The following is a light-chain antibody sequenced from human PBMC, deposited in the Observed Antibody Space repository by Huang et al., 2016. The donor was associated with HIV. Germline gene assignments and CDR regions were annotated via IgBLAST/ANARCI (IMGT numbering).Light chain of an antibody. CDR2: GAS. Sequence: ETVMTQSPATLSVSPGESATLSCRASQSINKNLAWYQQKPGQAPRLLIYGASTRAPGISGRFRGSGSGTEFTLTISSLQSDDFAVYYCQQYNNRYTFGQGTKLEIK. CDR3: QQYNNRYT. J-gene: IGKJ2*01. V-gene: IGKV3-15*01. CDR1: QSINKN.